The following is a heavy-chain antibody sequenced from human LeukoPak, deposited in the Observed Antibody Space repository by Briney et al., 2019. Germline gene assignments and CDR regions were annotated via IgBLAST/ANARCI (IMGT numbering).Heavy chain of an antibody. Sequence: ASVKVSCKASGYTFTGYYMHWVRQAPGQGLEWMGWINPSSGGTNYAQKFQGRVTMTEDTSTDTAYMELSSLRSEDTAVYYCATDPAAGFAFDIWGQGTMVTVSS. CDR1: GYTFTGYY. CDR2: INPSSGGT. CDR3: ATDPAAGFAFDI. V-gene: IGHV1-2*02. J-gene: IGHJ3*02. D-gene: IGHD6-25*01.